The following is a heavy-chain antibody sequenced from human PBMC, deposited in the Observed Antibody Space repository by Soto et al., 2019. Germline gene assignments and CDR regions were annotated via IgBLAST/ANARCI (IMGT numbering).Heavy chain of an antibody. V-gene: IGHV3-30*18. D-gene: IGHD6-19*01. CDR3: AKDPSGYSSGWYHFDY. CDR1: GFTFSSYG. J-gene: IGHJ4*02. CDR2: ISYDGSNK. Sequence: GGSLRLSCAASGFTFSSYGMHWVRQAPGKGLEWVAVISYDGSNKYYADSVKGRFTISRDNSKNTLYLQMNSLRAEDTAVYYCAKDPSGYSSGWYHFDYWGQGTLVTVS.